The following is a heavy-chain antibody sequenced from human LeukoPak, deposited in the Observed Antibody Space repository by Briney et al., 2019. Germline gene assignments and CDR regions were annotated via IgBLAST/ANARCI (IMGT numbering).Heavy chain of an antibody. V-gene: IGHV3-7*01. CDR1: GFSFNTFW. J-gene: IGHJ4*02. D-gene: IGHD2-2*01. CDR2: INQGGTEK. Sequence: GGSLRLSCAASGFSFNTFWMNWVRQAPGKGLERVATINQGGTEKYYVDSVKGRFTISRDNAKNSLYLQMNSLRAEDTVVYYCARGDGGSAVPAAIYFDYWGQGTLVTVSS. CDR3: ARGDGGSAVPAAIYFDY.